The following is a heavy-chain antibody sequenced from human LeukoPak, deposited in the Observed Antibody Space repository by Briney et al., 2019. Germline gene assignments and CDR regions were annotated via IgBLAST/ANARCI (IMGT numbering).Heavy chain of an antibody. CDR1: GYTFTHYY. CDR2: INPSGGST. D-gene: IGHD1/OR15-1a*01. J-gene: IGHJ4*02. Sequence: ASVKVSCKASGYTFTHYYIHWGRQAPGQGPEWMGIINPSGGSTSYAQKVQGRVTLTRDTSTSTVYMELSSLKSEDTAVYFCARLAVRTFDYWGQGTLVTVSS. CDR3: ARLAVRTFDY. V-gene: IGHV1-46*01.